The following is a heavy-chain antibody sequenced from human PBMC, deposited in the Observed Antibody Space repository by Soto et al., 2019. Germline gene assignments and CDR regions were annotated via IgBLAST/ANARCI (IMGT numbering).Heavy chain of an antibody. J-gene: IGHJ4*02. CDR3: ARSIAAAVDFDY. V-gene: IGHV1-3*01. CDR2: INAGNGNT. Sequence: GASVKVSCKASGYTFTGYAMHWVRQAPGQRLEWMGWINAGNGNTKYSQKLQGRVTMTTDTSTSTAYMELRSLRSDDTAVYYCARSIAAAVDFDYWGQGTLVTVSA. CDR1: GYTFTGYA. D-gene: IGHD6-13*01.